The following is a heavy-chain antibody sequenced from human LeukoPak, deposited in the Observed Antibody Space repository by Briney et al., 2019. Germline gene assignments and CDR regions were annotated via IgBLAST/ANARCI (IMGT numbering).Heavy chain of an antibody. Sequence: ASVKVSCKASGYTFTGYYMHWVRQAPGQGLEWMGWINPNSGGTNYAQKFQGRVTMTRDTSNSTAYMELSRLRSDDTAVYYCAREMPVATTFDYWGQGTLVTVSS. CDR3: AREMPVATTFDY. V-gene: IGHV1-2*02. D-gene: IGHD5-12*01. CDR1: GYTFTGYY. J-gene: IGHJ4*02. CDR2: INPNSGGT.